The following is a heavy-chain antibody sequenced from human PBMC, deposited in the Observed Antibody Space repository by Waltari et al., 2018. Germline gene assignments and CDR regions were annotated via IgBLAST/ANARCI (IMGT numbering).Heavy chain of an antibody. D-gene: IGHD3-9*01. CDR2: ICPGDSDT. CDR1: GYSFTSYW. V-gene: IGHV5-51*01. CDR3: AAPRAPDWLLPDY. Sequence: EVQLVQSGAEVKKPGESLKISCKGFGYSFTSYWIGWVRQMPGKGLEWMGVICPGDSDTRYSPSFQGQVTISADTSITTTFLQWSSLKASDTAMYYCAAPRAPDWLLPDYWGQGTLVTVSS. J-gene: IGHJ4*02.